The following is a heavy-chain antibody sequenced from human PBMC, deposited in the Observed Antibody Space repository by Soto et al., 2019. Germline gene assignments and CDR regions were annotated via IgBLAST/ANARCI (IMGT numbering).Heavy chain of an antibody. D-gene: IGHD5-18*01. CDR3: AYTAMVSRYYYYGMDV. V-gene: IGHV1-46*01. CDR2: IDPSGGST. J-gene: IGHJ6*02. Sequence: ASVKVSCKASGYTFTSYYIHWVRQAPGQGLEWMGIIDPSGGSTSYAQKFQGRVTMTRDTSTSTVYMELSSLRSADTAVYYCAYTAMVSRYYYYGMDVWGQGTTVTVSS. CDR1: GYTFTSYY.